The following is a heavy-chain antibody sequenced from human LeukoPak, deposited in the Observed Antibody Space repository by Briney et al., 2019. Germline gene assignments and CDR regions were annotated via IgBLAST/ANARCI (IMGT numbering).Heavy chain of an antibody. D-gene: IGHD4-17*01. J-gene: IGHJ4*02. CDR3: AREGRYGDYAGY. CDR1: GYTFTSYA. Sequence: ASVKVSCKASGYTFTSYAMHWVRQAPGQRLEWTGWINAGNGNTKYSQKFQGRVTITRDTSASTAYMELSSLRSEDTAVYYCAREGRYGDYAGYWGQGTLVTVSS. V-gene: IGHV1-3*01. CDR2: INAGNGNT.